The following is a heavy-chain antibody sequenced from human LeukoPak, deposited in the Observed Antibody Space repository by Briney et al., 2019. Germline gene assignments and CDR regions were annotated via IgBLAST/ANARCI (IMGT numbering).Heavy chain of an antibody. CDR1: GFTFSSYG. Sequence: PGGSLRLSCAASGFTFSSYGMHWVRQAPGKGLEWVAFIRYDGSNKYYADSVKGRFTISRDNSKNTLYLQMNSLRAEDTAVYYCAKVKSFLKSGYSSSWYYFDYWGQGTLVTVPS. J-gene: IGHJ4*02. CDR3: AKVKSFLKSGYSSSWYYFDY. V-gene: IGHV3-30*02. D-gene: IGHD6-13*01. CDR2: IRYDGSNK.